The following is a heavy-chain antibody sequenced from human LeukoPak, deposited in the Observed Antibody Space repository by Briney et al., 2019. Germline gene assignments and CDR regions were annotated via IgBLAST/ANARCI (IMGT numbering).Heavy chain of an antibody. CDR1: GGSISSGTYY. J-gene: IGHJ4*02. V-gene: IGHV4-61*02. Sequence: SQTLSLTCTVSGGSISSGTYYWSWIRQPAGKGLEWIGRFYTSGSTNYNPSLKSRVTISVDTSKNQFSLKLSSVTAADTAVYYCARAVGSFDWLPLFDYWGQGTLVTVSS. CDR2: FYTSGST. CDR3: ARAVGSFDWLPLFDY. D-gene: IGHD3-9*01.